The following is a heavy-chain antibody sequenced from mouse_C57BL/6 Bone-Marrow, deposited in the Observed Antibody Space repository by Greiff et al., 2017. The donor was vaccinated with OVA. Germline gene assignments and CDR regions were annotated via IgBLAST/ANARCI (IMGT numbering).Heavy chain of an antibody. Sequence: EVQLVESGGGLVQPGGSLKLSCAASGFTFSDYYMYWVRQTPEKRLEWVAYISNGGGSTYYPDTVKGRFTISRDNATNTLYLQLSRLKSEDSAMYYCARHQGYGGGFAYWGQGTLVTVSA. V-gene: IGHV5-12*01. D-gene: IGHD1-2*01. J-gene: IGHJ3*01. CDR3: ARHQGYGGGFAY. CDR1: GFTFSDYY. CDR2: ISNGGGST.